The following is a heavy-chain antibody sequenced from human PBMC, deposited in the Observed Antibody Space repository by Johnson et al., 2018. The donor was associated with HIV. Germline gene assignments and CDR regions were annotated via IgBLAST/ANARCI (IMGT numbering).Heavy chain of an antibody. CDR2: ISYDGSNK. Sequence: QVQLVESGGGVVQPGGSLRLSCAASGSTFSSYAMHWVRQAPGKGLEWVAVISYDGSNKYSADSVKGRFTISRDNSKNTLYLQMNSRRAEDTAVYYCAREVNAFDIWGQGTMVTVSS. CDR3: AREVNAFDI. J-gene: IGHJ3*02. V-gene: IGHV3-30-3*01. CDR1: GSTFSSYA. D-gene: IGHD3-22*01.